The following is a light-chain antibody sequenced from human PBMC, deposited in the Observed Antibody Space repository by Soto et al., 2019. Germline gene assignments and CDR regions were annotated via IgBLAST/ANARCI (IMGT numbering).Light chain of an antibody. V-gene: IGLV1-44*01. CDR2: RND. Sequence: QSVLTQPPSASGTPGQRVXISCSGSSSNIESNTVTWYQQVPGKAPKLVISRNDDRPSGVPYRFSGSASGTSASLAISGLQSEDEADYYCAAWDDRLNGYVFGGGTKVTVL. CDR3: AAWDDRLNGYV. J-gene: IGLJ1*01. CDR1: SSNIESNT.